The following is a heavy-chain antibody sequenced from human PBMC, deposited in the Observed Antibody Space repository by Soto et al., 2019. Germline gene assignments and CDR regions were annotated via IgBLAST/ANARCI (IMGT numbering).Heavy chain of an antibody. CDR1: GYTFTSYA. CDR2: INAGNGNT. Sequence: QVQLVQSGAEEKKPGASVKVSCKASGYTFTSYAMHWVRQAPGQRREWMGWINAGNGNTKYSQKFQGRVTITRDTSASTAYMELSSLRAEDTAVYYCARSSCYYVIDDYWGQGTLVTVSS. D-gene: IGHD3-22*01. CDR3: ARSSCYYVIDDY. V-gene: IGHV1-3*05. J-gene: IGHJ4*02.